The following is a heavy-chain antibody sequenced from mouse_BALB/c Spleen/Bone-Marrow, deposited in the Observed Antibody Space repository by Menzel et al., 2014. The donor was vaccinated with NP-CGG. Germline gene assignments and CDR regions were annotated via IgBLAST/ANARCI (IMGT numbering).Heavy chain of an antibody. J-gene: IGHJ4*01. V-gene: IGHV1-87*01. CDR3: ARSEGNYAMDY. CDR2: IYPEDGDT. CDR1: GYTFTSYW. Sequence: VKLMESGAELARPVASGKLSCKASGYTFTSYWMQWVKQRPVQGLEWIGAIYPEDGDTRDTQKFKGKATLTADKSSSTAYMQLSSLASEDSAVYYCARSEGNYAMDYWGQGTSVTVSS.